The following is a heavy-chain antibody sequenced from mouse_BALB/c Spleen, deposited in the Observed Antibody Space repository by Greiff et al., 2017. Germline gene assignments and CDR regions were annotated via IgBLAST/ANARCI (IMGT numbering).Heavy chain of an antibody. V-gene: IGHV1-7*01. CDR1: GYTFTSYW. D-gene: IGHD1-1*01. CDR2: INPSTGYT. J-gene: IGHJ4*01. CDR3: ARRELRGAMDY. Sequence: QVQLQQSGAELAKPGASVKMSCKASGYTFTSYWMHWVKQRPGQGLEWIGYINPSTGYTEYNQKFKDKATLTADKSSSTAYMQLSSLTSEDSAVYYCARRELRGAMDYWGQGTSVTVSS.